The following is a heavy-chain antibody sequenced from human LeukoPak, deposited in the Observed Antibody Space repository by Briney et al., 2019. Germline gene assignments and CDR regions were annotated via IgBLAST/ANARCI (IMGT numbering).Heavy chain of an antibody. Sequence: ASVKVSCKASGGTFSSYAISWVRQAPGQGLEWMGGIIPIFGTANYAQKFQGRVTTTTDESTSTAYMELSSLRPEDTAVYYCASGGIVDAFDIWGQGTMVTVSS. CDR3: ASGGIVDAFDI. J-gene: IGHJ3*02. D-gene: IGHD3-16*02. CDR2: IIPIFGTA. CDR1: GGTFSSYA. V-gene: IGHV1-69*05.